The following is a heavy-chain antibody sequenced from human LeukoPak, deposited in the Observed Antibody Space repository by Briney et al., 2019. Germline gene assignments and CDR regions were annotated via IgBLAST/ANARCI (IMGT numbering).Heavy chain of an antibody. CDR3: ARVVYSHYWPEGMDV. Sequence: SETLSLTCTVSGGSISSYYWSWIRQPPGKGLEWIGYIHYRGSTTYNPSLKSRATISEDTSKNQFSLMLTSVTAADTAVYYCARVVYSHYWPEGMDVWGQGTTVTVSS. CDR2: IHYRGST. V-gene: IGHV4-59*01. D-gene: IGHD4-11*01. CDR1: GGSISSYY. J-gene: IGHJ6*02.